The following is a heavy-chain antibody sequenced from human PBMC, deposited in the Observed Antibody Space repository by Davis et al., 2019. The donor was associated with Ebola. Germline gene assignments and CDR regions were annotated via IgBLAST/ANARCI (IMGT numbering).Heavy chain of an antibody. CDR2: INPSGGST. J-gene: IGHJ4*02. D-gene: IGHD4-11*01. V-gene: IGHV1-46*01. CDR3: ATTTSSSYGAPVTFDY. Sequence: ASVKVSGKASGYTFTSYYMHWVRQAPGQGLEWMGIINPSGGSTSYAQKFQGRVTMTRDTSTSTVYMELSSLRSEDTAVYYCATTTSSSYGAPVTFDYWGQGTLVTVSS. CDR1: GYTFTSYY.